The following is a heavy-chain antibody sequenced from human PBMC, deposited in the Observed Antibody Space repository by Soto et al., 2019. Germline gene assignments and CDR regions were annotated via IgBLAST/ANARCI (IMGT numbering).Heavy chain of an antibody. Sequence: GSLSLSCAASGFTVSSNYMSWVRQAPGKGLEWVSVIYSGGSTYHADSVKGRFTISRDNSKNTLYLQINSLRAEDTAVYYCARDVRSMYYYYGMDVWGQGTMVTVSS. CDR3: ARDVRSMYYYYGMDV. CDR2: IYSGGST. V-gene: IGHV3-53*01. CDR1: GFTVSSNY. J-gene: IGHJ6*02.